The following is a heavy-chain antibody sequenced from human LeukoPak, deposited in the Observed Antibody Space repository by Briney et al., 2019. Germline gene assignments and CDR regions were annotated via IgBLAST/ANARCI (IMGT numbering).Heavy chain of an antibody. V-gene: IGHV3-11*01. CDR1: GFTFSDYN. Sequence: GGSLRLSCAASGFTFSDYNMSWIRQAPGKGLEWVSYISSSGSTIYYADSVKGRFTISRDNAKNSLYLQMNSLRAEDTAVYYCARSPHYYDSSGHIDYWGQGTLVTVSS. D-gene: IGHD3-22*01. CDR3: ARSPHYYDSSGHIDY. J-gene: IGHJ4*02. CDR2: ISSSGSTI.